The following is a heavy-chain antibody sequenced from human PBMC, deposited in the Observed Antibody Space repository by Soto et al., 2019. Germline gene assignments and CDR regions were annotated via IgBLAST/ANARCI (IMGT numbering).Heavy chain of an antibody. Sequence: GASVKVSCKASGYTFTSYYMHWVRQAPGQGLEWMGIINPSGGSTSYAQKFQGRVTMTRDTSTSTVYMELSSLRSEDTAVYYCARFTYSYGYYYYYGMDVWGQGTTVTVSS. CDR2: INPSGGST. CDR1: GYTFTSYY. CDR3: ARFTYSYGYYYYYGMDV. V-gene: IGHV1-46*01. J-gene: IGHJ6*02. D-gene: IGHD5-18*01.